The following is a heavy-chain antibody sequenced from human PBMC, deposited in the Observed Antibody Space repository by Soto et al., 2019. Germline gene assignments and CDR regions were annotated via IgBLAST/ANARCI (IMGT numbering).Heavy chain of an antibody. CDR1: GGSISSGGYY. D-gene: IGHD3-9*01. Sequence: ALETLSLTCTVSGGSISSGGYYWGWIRQHPGKGLEWIGYIFYSGTTYYNPSLKSRVTISVDTSKNQFSLKLSSVTAADTAVYYCAGEILTGYYTARWFDPWGQGTLVTV. CDR2: IFYSGTT. CDR3: AGEILTGYYTARWFDP. V-gene: IGHV4-31*03. J-gene: IGHJ5*02.